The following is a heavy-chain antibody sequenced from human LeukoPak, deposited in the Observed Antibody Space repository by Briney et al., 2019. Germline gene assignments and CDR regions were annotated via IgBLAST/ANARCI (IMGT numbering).Heavy chain of an antibody. CDR3: ARDRGSLDGDYYYGTDV. CDR2: INPNSGGT. J-gene: IGHJ6*02. CDR1: GYTFTGYY. D-gene: IGHD3/OR15-3a*01. Sequence: GASVKVSCKASGYTFTGYYMHWVRQAPGQGLEWMGWINPNSGGTNYAQKFQGRVTMTRDTSISTAYMELSRLRSDDTAVYYCARDRGSLDGDYYYGTDVWGQGTTVTVSS. V-gene: IGHV1-2*02.